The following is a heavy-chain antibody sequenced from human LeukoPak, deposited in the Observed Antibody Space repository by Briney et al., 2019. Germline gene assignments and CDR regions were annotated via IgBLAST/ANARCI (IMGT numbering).Heavy chain of an antibody. V-gene: IGHV3-30*04. CDR3: ASLTYYYDSSGYSDAFDI. Sequence: GRSLRLSCAASGFTFSSYAMHWVRQAPGKGLEWVAVISYDGSNKYYADSVKGRFTISRDNSKNTLYLQMNSLRAEDTAVYYCASLTYYYDSSGYSDAFDIWGQGTRVTVSS. CDR2: ISYDGSNK. D-gene: IGHD3-22*01. CDR1: GFTFSSYA. J-gene: IGHJ3*02.